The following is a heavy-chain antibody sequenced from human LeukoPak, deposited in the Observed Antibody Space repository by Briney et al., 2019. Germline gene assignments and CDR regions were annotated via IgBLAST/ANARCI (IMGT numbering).Heavy chain of an antibody. CDR3: ARASRGLSANLCFVC. D-gene: IGHD2-2*01. J-gene: IGHJ4*02. CDR1: GFTFSDYC. Sequence: GGSLRLSCAASGFTFSDYCRSWVRQAPGKGLEWVANIKEDGSEKYYVDSVKGRFTISRDSAKNSLFLQMNSLRAEDTAVYYCARASRGLSANLCFVCWGQGILVTVSS. V-gene: IGHV3-7*01. CDR2: IKEDGSEK.